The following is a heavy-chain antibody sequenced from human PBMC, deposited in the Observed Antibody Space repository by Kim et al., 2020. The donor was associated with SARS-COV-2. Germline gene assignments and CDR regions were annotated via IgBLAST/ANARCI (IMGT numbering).Heavy chain of an antibody. CDR2: IKSKTDGGTT. CDR1: GFTFSNAW. Sequence: GGSLRLSCAASGFTFSNAWMSWVRQAPGEGLEWVGRIKSKTDGGTTDYAAPVKGRFTISRDDSKTTLYLQMNSLKTEDTAVYYCSTGISPAGTDYWGQGTLVTVSS. D-gene: IGHD6-13*01. V-gene: IGHV3-15*01. J-gene: IGHJ4*02. CDR3: STGISPAGTDY.